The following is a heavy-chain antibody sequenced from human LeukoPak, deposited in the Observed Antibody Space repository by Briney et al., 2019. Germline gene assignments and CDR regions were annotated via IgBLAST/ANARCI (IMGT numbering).Heavy chain of an antibody. Sequence: PSETLSLTCTVSGGSLSSGGYYWGWVRQHPGRGLEWIGYIYYSGSTYYNPSLKSRVTISVDKSKNQFSLKLSPVTAADTAVYYCAILAAAGTGNGYYFDYWGQGTLVTVSS. D-gene: IGHD6-13*01. J-gene: IGHJ4*02. CDR2: IYYSGST. CDR1: GGSLSSGGYY. V-gene: IGHV4-31*09. CDR3: AILAAAGTGNGYYFDY.